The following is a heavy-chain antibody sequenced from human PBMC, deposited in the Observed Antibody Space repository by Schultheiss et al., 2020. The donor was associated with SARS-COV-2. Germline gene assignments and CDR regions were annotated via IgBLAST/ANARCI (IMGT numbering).Heavy chain of an antibody. CDR1: GFTVSSNE. CDR2: ISGGST. D-gene: IGHD3-3*02. Sequence: GGSLRLSCAASGFTVSSNEMSWVRQAPGKGLEWVSSISGGSTYYADSRKGRFTISRDNSKNTLHLQMNSLRAEDTAVYYCARAIGQSAFLEWSSWFDPWGQGTLVTVSS. J-gene: IGHJ5*02. V-gene: IGHV3-38-3*01. CDR3: ARAIGQSAFLEWSSWFDP.